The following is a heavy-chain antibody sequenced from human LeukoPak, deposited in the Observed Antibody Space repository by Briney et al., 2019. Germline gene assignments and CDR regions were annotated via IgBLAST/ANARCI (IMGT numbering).Heavy chain of an antibody. V-gene: IGHV4-59*01. Sequence: SETLSLTCTVSGVSISSYFWSWIRQPPGKGLEWIGYIYYSGSTNYNPSLKSRVTISLNTSKNQFSLKMSSVTAADTAVYYCARHGARLVLITNWYFDLWGRGTLVTVSS. CDR1: GVSISSYF. CDR2: IYYSGST. J-gene: IGHJ2*01. D-gene: IGHD3-16*01. CDR3: ARHGARLVLITNWYFDL.